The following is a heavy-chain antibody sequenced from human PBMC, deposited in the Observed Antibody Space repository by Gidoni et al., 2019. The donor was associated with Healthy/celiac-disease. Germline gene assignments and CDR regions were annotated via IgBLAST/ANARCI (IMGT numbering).Heavy chain of an antibody. CDR3: ASSFNTYYDFWSGYSDGMDV. J-gene: IGHJ6*02. D-gene: IGHD3-3*01. Sequence: QVQLVQSGAETKKPGASVTVSCKASGYTFTSYAMHWVRQAPGQRLEWMGWINAGNGNTKYSQKFQGRVTITRDTSASTAYMELSSLRSEDTAVYYCASSFNTYYDFWSGYSDGMDVWGQGTTVTVSS. V-gene: IGHV1-3*01. CDR1: GYTFTSYA. CDR2: INAGNGNT.